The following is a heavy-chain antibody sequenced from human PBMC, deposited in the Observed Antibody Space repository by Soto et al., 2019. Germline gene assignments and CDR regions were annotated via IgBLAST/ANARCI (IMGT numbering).Heavy chain of an antibody. CDR1: GFTFIYYY. D-gene: IGHD3-10*01. J-gene: IGHJ5*02. Sequence: GGSLRLSCASSGFTFIYYYMSWIRQARGKGLEWVSYISSSSSYTNYADSVKGRFTISRDNAKNSLYLQMNSLRAEDTAVYYCARVLYGSGSSNWFDPWGQGTLVTVSS. CDR3: ARVLYGSGSSNWFDP. CDR2: ISSSSSYT. V-gene: IGHV3-11*06.